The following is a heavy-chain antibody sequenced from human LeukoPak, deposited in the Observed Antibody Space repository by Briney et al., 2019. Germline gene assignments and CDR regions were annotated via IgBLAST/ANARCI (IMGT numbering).Heavy chain of an antibody. CDR3: ARDPRIYWTNGICRDDYFDN. V-gene: IGHV3-21*01. CDR1: GFTFSSYS. J-gene: IGHJ4*02. Sequence: GGSLRLSCAASGFTFSSYSMNWVRQAPGKGLEWVSSISSTSIYKYYADSVKGRFTISRDNAKDSLFLQMNSLRAEDTAIYYCARDPRIYWTNGICRDDYFDNWGQGTLVTVSS. CDR2: ISSTSIYK. D-gene: IGHD2-8*01.